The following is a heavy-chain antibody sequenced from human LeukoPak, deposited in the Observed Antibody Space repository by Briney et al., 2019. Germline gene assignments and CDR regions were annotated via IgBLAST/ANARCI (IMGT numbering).Heavy chain of an antibody. CDR2: ISSSSSTI. CDR1: RLTFSIFA. V-gene: IGHV3-48*01. J-gene: IGHJ4*02. Sequence: GGSLRLSCAASRLTFSIFAMNWVRQAPGKGLEWLSYISSSSSTIYYADSVKGRFTISRDNAKNSLYLQLNSLRPEDTGLYYCARDRGGWPDYWGQGTLVTVSS. CDR3: ARDRGGWPDY. D-gene: IGHD6-19*01.